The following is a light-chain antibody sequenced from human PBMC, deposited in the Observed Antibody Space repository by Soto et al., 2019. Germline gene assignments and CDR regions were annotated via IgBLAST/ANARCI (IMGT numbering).Light chain of an antibody. V-gene: IGLV1-51*01. CDR2: DNN. J-gene: IGLJ1*01. CDR3: GTWDGSLNARV. CDR1: SSKVENNY. Sequence: QSVLTHPLSVSAAPDQRVTISPPGSSSKVENNYGSWYQQFPGTAPKLRIYDNNKRPSGIPDRFSGSKSGTSATLGITGLQTGDEADYYCGTWDGSLNARVFGTGTKVTVL.